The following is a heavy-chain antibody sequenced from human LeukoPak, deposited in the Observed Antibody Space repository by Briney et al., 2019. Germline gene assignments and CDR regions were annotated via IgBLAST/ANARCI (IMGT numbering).Heavy chain of an antibody. CDR2: ITSSSSI. V-gene: IGHV3-69-1*02. Sequence: GGSLRLSCAASGFTFSSYAMSWVRQAPGKGLEWVSSITSSSSIYYADSLKGRFTISRDNAKNSLYLQMNSLRAEDAAVYYCAREYDYGGNRPGCFQHWGQGTLVIVSS. J-gene: IGHJ1*01. D-gene: IGHD4-23*01. CDR3: AREYDYGGNRPGCFQH. CDR1: GFTFSSYA.